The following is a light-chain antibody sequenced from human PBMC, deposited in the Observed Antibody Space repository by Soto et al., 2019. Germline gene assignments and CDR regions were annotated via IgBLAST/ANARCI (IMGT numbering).Light chain of an antibody. CDR2: GAS. CDR1: QSVSSN. V-gene: IGKV3-15*01. CDR3: QQYNNWPRT. J-gene: IGKJ1*01. Sequence: EIVMTQSPATLSVSPGERATLSCRASQSVSSNLAWYQQKPGQAPRLLIYGASTRATGIPARFSGSGSGTDFTLTISSLQSEDFAVYYCQQYNNWPRTSGQGTKVEIK.